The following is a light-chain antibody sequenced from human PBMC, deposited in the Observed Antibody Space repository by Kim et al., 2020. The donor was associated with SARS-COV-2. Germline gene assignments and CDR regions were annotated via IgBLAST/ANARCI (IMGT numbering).Light chain of an antibody. CDR2: AVS. CDR1: RSDMGGCNW. Sequence: GQTSTTSCTGTRSDMGGCNWVSWYHQHPGTAPKLMVYAVSKRPSGVSNRFSGSKSGNTASLTISGLQAEDEADYYCTSYTSSITWVFGGGTQLTVL. J-gene: IGLJ3*02. V-gene: IGLV2-14*04. CDR3: TSYTSSITWV.